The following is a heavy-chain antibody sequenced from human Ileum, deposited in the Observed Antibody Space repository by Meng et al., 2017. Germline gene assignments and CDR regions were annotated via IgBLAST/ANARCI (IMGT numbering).Heavy chain of an antibody. CDR1: RFTFSSYA. J-gene: IGHJ6*02. CDR2: ISYDGSNK. D-gene: IGHD4-17*01. V-gene: IGHV3-30*01. CDR3: ARDAPYGDDLYYYYGMDV. Sequence: GESLKISCAASRFTFSSYAMHWVRQAPGKGLEWVAVISYDGSNKYYADSVKGRFTISRDNSKNTLYLQMNSLRAEDTAVYYCARDAPYGDDLYYYYGMDVWGQGTTVTVSS.